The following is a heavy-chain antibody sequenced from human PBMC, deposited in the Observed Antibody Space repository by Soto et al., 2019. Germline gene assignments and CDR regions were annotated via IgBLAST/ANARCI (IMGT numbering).Heavy chain of an antibody. D-gene: IGHD3-3*01. CDR1: GYTFTSYG. J-gene: IGHJ5*02. V-gene: IGHV1-18*01. CDR3: AKEKLRFLEWLLPNWFDP. CDR2: ISAYNGNT. Sequence: ASVKVSCKASGYTFTSYGISWVRRAPGQGLEWMGWISAYNGNTNYAQKLQGRVTMTTDTSTSTAYMEMRSLRNDDTAVYYCAKEKLRFLEWLLPNWFDPWGQGTLVTVSS.